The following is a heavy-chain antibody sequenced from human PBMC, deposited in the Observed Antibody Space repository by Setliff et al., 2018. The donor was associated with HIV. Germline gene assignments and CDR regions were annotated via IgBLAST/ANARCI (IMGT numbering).Heavy chain of an antibody. J-gene: IGHJ4*02. Sequence: SETLSLTCTVSGGSINGYYWSWIRQPPGKGLEWIGCFYPTGSVNYNPSLKSRVTISVDTSKNQFSLEVTSVTAAATAVYYCARHRSGYVYGPQDYWGQGTLVTISS. CDR2: FYPTGSV. D-gene: IGHD5-18*01. V-gene: IGHV4-4*09. CDR1: GGSINGYY. CDR3: ARHRSGYVYGPQDY.